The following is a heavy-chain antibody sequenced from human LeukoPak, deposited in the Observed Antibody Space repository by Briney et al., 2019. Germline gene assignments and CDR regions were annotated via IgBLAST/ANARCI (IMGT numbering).Heavy chain of an antibody. CDR1: GFTFSNAW. Sequence: GGSLRLSCAASGFTFSNAWMNWVRQAPGKGLEWVGRIKSKTDGGTTDYAAPVKGRFTISRDDTKNTLYLQMNSLKTEDTAVYYCTTDLDYYDSSGYYYYFDYWGQGTLVTVSS. V-gene: IGHV3-15*01. CDR3: TTDLDYYDSSGYYYYFDY. D-gene: IGHD3-22*01. J-gene: IGHJ4*02. CDR2: IKSKTDGGTT.